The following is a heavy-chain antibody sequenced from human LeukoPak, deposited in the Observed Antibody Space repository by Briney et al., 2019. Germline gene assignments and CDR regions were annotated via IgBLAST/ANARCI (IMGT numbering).Heavy chain of an antibody. CDR3: ARGIVHGGNTRYFDY. CDR2: IIPILGIA. J-gene: IGHJ4*02. CDR1: GGSFSSYT. V-gene: IGHV1-69*02. Sequence: SVKVSCKASGGSFSSYTISWVRQAPGQGLEWMGRIIPILGIANYAQKFQGRVTITADKSTSTAYMELSSLRSEDTAVYYCARGIVHGGNTRYFDYWGQGALVTVSS. D-gene: IGHD4-23*01.